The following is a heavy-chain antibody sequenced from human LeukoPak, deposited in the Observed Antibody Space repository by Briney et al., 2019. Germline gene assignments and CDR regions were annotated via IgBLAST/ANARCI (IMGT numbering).Heavy chain of an antibody. D-gene: IGHD2-15*01. CDR1: GGSISSGSYY. V-gene: IGHV4-61*02. J-gene: IGHJ5*02. Sequence: PSQTLSLTCTVSGGSISSGSYYWSWIRQPAGKGLEWIGPIYTSGSTNYNPSLKSRVTISVDTSKNQFSLKLSSVTAADTAVYYCARDLRYCSGGSCYSRWFDPWGQGTLVTVSS. CDR3: ARDLRYCSGGSCYSRWFDP. CDR2: IYTSGST.